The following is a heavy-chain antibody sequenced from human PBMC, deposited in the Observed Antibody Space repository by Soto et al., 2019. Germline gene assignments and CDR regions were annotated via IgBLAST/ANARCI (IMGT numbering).Heavy chain of an antibody. CDR2: IIPIFGTA. D-gene: IGHD3-10*01. Sequence: QVQLVQSGAEVKKPGSSVKVPCKASGGTFSSYAISWVRQAPGQGLEWMGGIIPIFGTANYAQKFQGRVTITADESTSTAYMELSSLRSEDTAVYYCARGRVTMVRGVIMDYYGMDVWGQGTTVTVSS. CDR3: ARGRVTMVRGVIMDYYGMDV. CDR1: GGTFSSYA. J-gene: IGHJ6*02. V-gene: IGHV1-69*01.